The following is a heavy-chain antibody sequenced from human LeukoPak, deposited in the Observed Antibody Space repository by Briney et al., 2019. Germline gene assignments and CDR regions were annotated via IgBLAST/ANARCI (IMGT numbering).Heavy chain of an antibody. CDR2: INPSGGST. J-gene: IGHJ6*03. V-gene: IGHV1-46*01. Sequence: GASVKVSCKASGYTFTSYYMHWVRQAPGQGLEWMGIINPSGGSTSYAQKFQGRVTMTRDMSTSTVYMELSSLRSEDTAVYYCVLSYYYYYMDVWGKGTTVTVSS. CDR3: VLSYYYYYMDV. CDR1: GYTFTSYY.